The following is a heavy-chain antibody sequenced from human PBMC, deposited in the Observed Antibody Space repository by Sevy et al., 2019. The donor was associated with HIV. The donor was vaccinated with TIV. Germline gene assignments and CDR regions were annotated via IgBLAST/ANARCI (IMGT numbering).Heavy chain of an antibody. CDR3: ARVVYGDPKFSYYYGMDV. V-gene: IGHV4-59*01. CDR1: GGSISSYY. J-gene: IGHJ6*02. Sequence: SETLSLTCTVSGGSISSYYWSWIRQPPGKGLEWIGYIYYSGSTNYNPSLKSRVTISVDTSKNQFSLKLSSVTAADTAGYYCARVVYGDPKFSYYYGMDVWGQGTTVTVSS. CDR2: IYYSGST. D-gene: IGHD4-17*01.